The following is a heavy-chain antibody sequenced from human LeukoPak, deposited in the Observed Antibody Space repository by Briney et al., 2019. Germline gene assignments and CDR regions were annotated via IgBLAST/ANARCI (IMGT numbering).Heavy chain of an antibody. Sequence: SETLSLTCAVSGYSISSGYYWGWIRQPPGKGLEWIGSIYHSGSTYYNPSLNSRVTISVDTSKNQFSLKLSSVTAADTAVYYCARHEGSSGYYSYYWGQGTLVTVSS. CDR2: IYHSGST. CDR3: ARHEGSSGYYSYY. V-gene: IGHV4-38-2*01. J-gene: IGHJ4*02. D-gene: IGHD3-22*01. CDR1: GYSISSGYY.